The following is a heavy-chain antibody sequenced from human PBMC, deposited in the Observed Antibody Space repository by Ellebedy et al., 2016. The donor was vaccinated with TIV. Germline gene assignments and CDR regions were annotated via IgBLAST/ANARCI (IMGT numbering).Heavy chain of an antibody. J-gene: IGHJ4*02. CDR2: IYYGGDI. Sequence: MPGGSLRLSCTVSGASITSYYWSWIRQPPGKGLQWIANIYYGGDIGYNPSLKSRATISLDTSKSQFSLRLSSVTAADTAIYYCARKALSYDHYFDYWGQGTLVTVSS. CDR3: ARKALSYDHYFDY. CDR1: GASITSYY. D-gene: IGHD3-22*01. V-gene: IGHV4-59*01.